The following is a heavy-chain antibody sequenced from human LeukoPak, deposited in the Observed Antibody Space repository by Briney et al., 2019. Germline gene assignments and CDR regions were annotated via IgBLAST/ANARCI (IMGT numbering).Heavy chain of an antibody. CDR1: GGSISSGGYS. V-gene: IGHV4-30-2*05. D-gene: IGHD2-21*02. CDR2: IYNSGNT. CDR3: ARGVTLMAYNWFDP. J-gene: IGHJ5*02. Sequence: SQTLSLTCAVSGGSISSGGYSWSWIRQPPGKGLECIGYIYNSGNTYYNPALKSRVTISVDTSKNQFSLKLSSVTAADTAVYFCARGVTLMAYNWFDPWGQGTLVSVSS.